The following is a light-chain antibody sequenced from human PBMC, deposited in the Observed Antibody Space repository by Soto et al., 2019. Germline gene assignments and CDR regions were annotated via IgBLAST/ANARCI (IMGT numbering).Light chain of an antibody. CDR1: QGMSSW. J-gene: IGKJ4*01. CDR3: QPANSFPLT. CDR2: AAS. V-gene: IGKV1-12*01. Sequence: DILMTQSPSSVSASVGDRVTITCRTSQGMSSWLAWYQQKPGKAPRLLIYAASSLQSGVPSSFSGSGSGTDFTLTISSMQPEDFATYYGQPANSFPLTFGEGTKVEIK.